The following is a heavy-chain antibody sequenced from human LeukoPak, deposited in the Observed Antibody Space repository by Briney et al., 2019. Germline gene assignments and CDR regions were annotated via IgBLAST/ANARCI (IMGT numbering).Heavy chain of an antibody. CDR3: ARDKLGGSMAGSNFDY. CDR2: IKQDGSEK. V-gene: IGHV3-7*01. D-gene: IGHD6-19*01. J-gene: IGHJ4*02. CDR1: GFTFSSYW. Sequence: GGSLRLSCAASGFTFSSYWMSWVRQAPGKGLEWVANIKQDGSEKNYVDSEKGRFTISRDNAKKSLYLQMNSLRAEDTAVYYCARDKLGGSMAGSNFDYWGQGTLVTVSS.